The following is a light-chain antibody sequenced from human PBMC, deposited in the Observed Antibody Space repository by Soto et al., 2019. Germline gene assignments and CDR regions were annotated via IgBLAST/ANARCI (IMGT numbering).Light chain of an antibody. J-gene: IGLJ1*01. CDR1: SSDVCAYIF. CDR3: VSFTAIRSYV. Sequence: QSVLTHPASVSGSPGQSITISCTGTSSDVCAYIFVSWYQQYPGKAPKLMIYDITNRPSGVSNRFSGSKAGNTASLTISGLHAEDEADYSCVSFTAIRSYVSGTESKVT. CDR2: DIT. V-gene: IGLV2-14*01.